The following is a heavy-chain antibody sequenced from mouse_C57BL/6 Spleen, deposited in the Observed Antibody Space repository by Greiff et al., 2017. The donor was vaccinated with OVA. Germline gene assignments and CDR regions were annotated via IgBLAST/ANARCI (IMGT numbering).Heavy chain of an antibody. J-gene: IGHJ1*03. CDR1: GYAFSSSW. Sequence: QVQLKQSGPELVKPGASVKISCKASGYAFSSSWMNWVKQRPGNGLEWIGRIYPGDGDTNYNGKFKGKATLTADESSSTAYMQLSSLTSEDSAVYFCARERAYYSNYYWYFGVWGTGTTVTVSS. D-gene: IGHD2-5*01. CDR2: IYPGDGDT. V-gene: IGHV1-82*01. CDR3: ARERAYYSNYYWYFGV.